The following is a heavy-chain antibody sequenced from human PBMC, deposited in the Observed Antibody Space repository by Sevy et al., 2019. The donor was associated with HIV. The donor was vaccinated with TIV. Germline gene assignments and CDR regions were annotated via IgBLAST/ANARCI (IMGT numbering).Heavy chain of an antibody. J-gene: IGHJ4*02. CDR2: INNGGST. V-gene: IGHV3-23*01. CDR1: GFTFSNYA. CDR3: ASGDTTMITDLDY. Sequence: GGSLRLSCGASGFTFSNYAMSWVRQAPGKGPEWVSGINNGGSTYYADSVKGRFTISRDNSKKMVFLQMNSLRAEDTAVYYCASGDTTMITDLDYWGQGALVTGSS. D-gene: IGHD3-16*01.